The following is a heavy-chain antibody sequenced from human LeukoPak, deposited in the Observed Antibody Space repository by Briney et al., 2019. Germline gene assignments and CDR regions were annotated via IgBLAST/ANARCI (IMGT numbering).Heavy chain of an antibody. J-gene: IGHJ4*02. CDR1: GYSFTTYW. CDR2: IYPGDSDT. D-gene: IGHD1-26*01. V-gene: IGHV5-51*01. CDR3: ARRVHRGGSYSSHSDY. Sequence: GESLKISCKASGYSFTTYWIAWVRQMPGKGLEWMGIIYPGDSDTTYSPSFQGQVTISADKSISTAYLQWSSLKASDTAMYYCARRVHRGGSYSSHSDYWGQGTLVTVSS.